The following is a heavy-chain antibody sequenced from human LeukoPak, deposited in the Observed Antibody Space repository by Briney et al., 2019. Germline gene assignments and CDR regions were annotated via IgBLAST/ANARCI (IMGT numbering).Heavy chain of an antibody. V-gene: IGHV4-4*07. J-gene: IGHJ4*02. D-gene: IGHD5-18*01. Sequence: SETLSLTCTVSGGSINSYWSWIRQPAGKGLEWIGRISGSGTITYNPALQSRLSISIDTSKNQFSLKLSSVTAADTAVYYCARGRKYTSGYRVTELGSGYSDYWGQGTLVTVSS. CDR2: ISGSGTI. CDR1: GGSINSY. CDR3: ARGRKYTSGYRVTELGSGYSDY.